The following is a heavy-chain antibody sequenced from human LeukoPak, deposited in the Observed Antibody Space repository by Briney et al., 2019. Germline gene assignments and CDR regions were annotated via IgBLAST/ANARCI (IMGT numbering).Heavy chain of an antibody. CDR2: ISGSGGST. CDR1: GFTFSSYG. J-gene: IGHJ4*02. Sequence: GGSLRLSCAASGFTFSSYGMSWVRQAPGKRLEWVSAISGSGGSTYYADSVKGRFTISRDNSKNTLYLQMNSLRAEDTAVYYCAKDHMVRGVISNVFDYWGQGTLVTVSS. V-gene: IGHV3-23*01. CDR3: AKDHMVRGVISNVFDY. D-gene: IGHD3-10*01.